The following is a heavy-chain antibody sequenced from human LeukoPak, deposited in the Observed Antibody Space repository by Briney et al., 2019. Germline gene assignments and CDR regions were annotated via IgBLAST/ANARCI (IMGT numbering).Heavy chain of an antibody. CDR1: GGSISSYY. CDR3: ARAFSGSGYYYDY. Sequence: SETLSLTCTVSGGSISSYYWSWIRQPPGKGLEWIGYIYYSGSTNYNPSLKSRVTISVDTSKNQFSLKLSSVTAADTAVYCCARAFSGSGYYYDYWGQGTLVTVSS. J-gene: IGHJ4*02. CDR2: IYYSGST. V-gene: IGHV4-59*08. D-gene: IGHD3-22*01.